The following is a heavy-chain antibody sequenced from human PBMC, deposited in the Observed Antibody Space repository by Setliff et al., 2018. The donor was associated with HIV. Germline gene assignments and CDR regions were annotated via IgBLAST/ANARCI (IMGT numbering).Heavy chain of an antibody. CDR2: IIPIFGTT. D-gene: IGHD3-9*01. CDR3: ARAVVPTYYDVLTGYVYYMDV. V-gene: IGHV1-69*13. Sequence: SVKVSCKASGGRFSNYGISWVRQAPGRGLEWMGGIIPIFGTTNYAQMFQGRVTMTADESTSTAYMELSSLRSEDTAVYYCARAVVPTYYDVLTGYVYYMDVWGKGTTVTVS. J-gene: IGHJ6*03. CDR1: GGRFSNYG.